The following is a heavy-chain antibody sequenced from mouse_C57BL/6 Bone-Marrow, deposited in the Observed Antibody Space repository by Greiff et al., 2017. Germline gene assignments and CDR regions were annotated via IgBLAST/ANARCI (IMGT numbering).Heavy chain of an antibody. Sequence: LKQSGAELVRPGSSVKLSCKDSYFAFMASAMHWVKQRPGHGLEWIGSFTMYSDATEYSDNFKGKATLTANTSSSTAYMELRSLTSEDSAFYFCARDRYDGYLFAYWGQGTLVTVSA. CDR3: ARDRYDGYLFAY. J-gene: IGHJ3*01. CDR2: FTMYSDAT. V-gene: IGHV1-49*01. CDR1: YFAFMASA. D-gene: IGHD2-3*01.